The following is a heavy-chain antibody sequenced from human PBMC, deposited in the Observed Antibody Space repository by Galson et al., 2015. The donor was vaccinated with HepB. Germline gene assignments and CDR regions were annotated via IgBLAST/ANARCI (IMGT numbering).Heavy chain of an antibody. V-gene: IGHV3-48*01. CDR2: ISSGSGTI. D-gene: IGHD3-10*01. CDR1: GFTFSSYR. J-gene: IGHJ6*02. CDR3: ARVRDKNYYDMDV. Sequence: SLRLSCAASGFTFSSYRMNWVRQAPGGGLEWVSYISSGSGTIYYADSVKGQFIISRDNPKNSLFLDMSSLRAEDTAIYYCARVRDKNYYDMDVWGRGTTVTVSS.